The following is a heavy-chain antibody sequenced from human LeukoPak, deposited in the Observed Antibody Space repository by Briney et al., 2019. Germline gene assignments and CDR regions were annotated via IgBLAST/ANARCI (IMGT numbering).Heavy chain of an antibody. Sequence: ASVKVSCKASGYTFTSYDINWVRQATGQGLEWMGWMNPNSGNTGYAQKFQGRVTMTRNTSISTAYMELSSLRSEDTAVYYRAREPDDYSNYLLDYWGQGTLVTVSS. D-gene: IGHD4-11*01. CDR2: MNPNSGNT. J-gene: IGHJ4*02. CDR1: GYTFTSYD. CDR3: AREPDDYSNYLLDY. V-gene: IGHV1-8*01.